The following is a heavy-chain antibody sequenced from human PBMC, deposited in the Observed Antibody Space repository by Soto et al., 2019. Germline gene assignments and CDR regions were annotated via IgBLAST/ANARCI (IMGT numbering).Heavy chain of an antibody. Sequence: GGSLRLSCAASGFTFSSYAMSWVRQAPGKGLEWVSAISGSGGSTYYADSVKGRFTISRDNSKNTLYLQMNSLRAEDTAVYYCAKATPADSGWTTMIDYWGQGTLVTVSS. CDR3: AKATPADSGWTTMIDY. D-gene: IGHD6-19*01. CDR2: ISGSGGST. J-gene: IGHJ4*02. V-gene: IGHV3-23*01. CDR1: GFTFSSYA.